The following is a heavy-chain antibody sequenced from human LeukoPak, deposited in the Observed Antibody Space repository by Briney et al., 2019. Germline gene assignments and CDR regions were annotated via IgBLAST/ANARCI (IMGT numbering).Heavy chain of an antibody. CDR3: ARGTGEEWFGESAPDLFDY. D-gene: IGHD3-10*01. CDR1: GGSISSSSYY. J-gene: IGHJ4*02. Sequence: SETLSLTCTVSGGSISSSSYYWGWIRQPPGKGLEWIGSIYYSGSTYYNPSLKSRVTISVDKSKNQFSLKLSSVTAADTAVYYCARGTGEEWFGESAPDLFDYWGQGTLVTVSS. CDR2: IYYSGST. V-gene: IGHV4-39*07.